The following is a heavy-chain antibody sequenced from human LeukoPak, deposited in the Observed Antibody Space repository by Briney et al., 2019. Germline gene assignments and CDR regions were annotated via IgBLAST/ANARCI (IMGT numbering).Heavy chain of an antibody. Sequence: SDTLSLTFTVSTPSINSYYWGSVRQHAGSGLEWVGRIYTTGMTQYDPSLQSRVTMSVDTSQKQFSLNLRSVTAAETAMYFCVRHGYTASHFFLDYWSQGALVTVSS. CDR2: IYTTGMT. D-gene: IGHD5-18*01. CDR3: VRHGYTASHFFLDY. J-gene: IGHJ4*02. V-gene: IGHV4-4*07. CDR1: TPSINSYY.